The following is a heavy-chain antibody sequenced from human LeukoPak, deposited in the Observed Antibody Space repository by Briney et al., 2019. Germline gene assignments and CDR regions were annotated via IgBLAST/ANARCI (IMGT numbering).Heavy chain of an antibody. CDR3: AKDSLPSYGGYFDY. D-gene: IGHD3-16*01. Sequence: GSQPVLRAASGFTLSSYAVSWVRQAPGKGLQWVSGMSGSGGNTYYADSVKGRFTISRDISKHTLYLQMNSLRAEDTALYYCAKDSLPSYGGYFDYWGQGTLVTVSS. J-gene: IGHJ4*02. CDR1: GFTLSSYA. V-gene: IGHV3-23*01. CDR2: MSGSGGNT.